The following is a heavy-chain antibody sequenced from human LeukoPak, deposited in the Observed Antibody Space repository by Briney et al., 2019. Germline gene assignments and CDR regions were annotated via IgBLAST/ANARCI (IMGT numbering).Heavy chain of an antibody. J-gene: IGHJ5*02. Sequence: GGSLRLSCAASGFTFSSYSMNCVRQAPGKGLEWVSSISSSSSYIYYADSVKGRFTISRDNAKNSLYLQMNSLRAEDTAVYYCARRYGSGSNWFEPWGQGTLVTVSS. CDR2: ISSSSSYI. CDR3: ARRYGSGSNWFEP. CDR1: GFTFSSYS. D-gene: IGHD6-25*01. V-gene: IGHV3-21*01.